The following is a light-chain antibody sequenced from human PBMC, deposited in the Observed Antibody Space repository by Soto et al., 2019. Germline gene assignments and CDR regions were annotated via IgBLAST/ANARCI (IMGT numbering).Light chain of an antibody. Sequence: EIVLTQSPGTLSLSPGERATLSCRASQSISSSYLAWYQQKPGQAPRLLIYGASKRATGIPDRFSGSGSGTGFTLTISRLESDDLAVYYCQQYGSAPAWTFGQGTKVEIK. V-gene: IGKV3-20*01. CDR3: QQYGSAPAWT. CDR1: QSISSSY. J-gene: IGKJ1*01. CDR2: GAS.